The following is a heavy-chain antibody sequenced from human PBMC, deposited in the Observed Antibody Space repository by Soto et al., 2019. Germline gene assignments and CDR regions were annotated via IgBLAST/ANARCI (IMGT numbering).Heavy chain of an antibody. D-gene: IGHD2-21*02. CDR3: ARGLLRNYNMNV. CDR2: IYYSGST. Sequence: SETLSLTCTVSGGSISSGGYYWSWIRQHPGKGLEWIGYIYYSGSTYYNPSLKSRVTISVDTSKNQFSLKLSSVTAADTAVYYCARGLLRNYNMNVWGKGTTVTVSS. J-gene: IGHJ6*03. CDR1: GGSISSGGYY. V-gene: IGHV4-31*03.